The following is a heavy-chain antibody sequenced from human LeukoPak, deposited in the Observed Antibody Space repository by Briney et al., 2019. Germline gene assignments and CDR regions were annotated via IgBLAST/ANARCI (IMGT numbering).Heavy chain of an antibody. CDR3: ARAEGYGGELDS. CDR2: IPYDGSNK. J-gene: IGHJ4*02. D-gene: IGHD4-23*01. Sequence: QPGGSLRLSCAASGFTFSTYAMHWVRQAPGKGLEWVAVIPYDGSNKYYADSVKGRLTISRENSKNRLYLQMNSLRAEDTAVYYCARAEGYGGELDSWGQGTLVTVSS. CDR1: GFTFSTYA. V-gene: IGHV3-30*04.